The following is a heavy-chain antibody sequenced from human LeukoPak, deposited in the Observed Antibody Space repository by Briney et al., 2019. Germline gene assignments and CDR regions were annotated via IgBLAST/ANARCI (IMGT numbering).Heavy chain of an antibody. V-gene: IGHV4-59*08. Sequence: PPETLSLTCTVSGGSISSYYWSWIRQPPGKGLEWIGYFYYSGSTNYNPSLKSRVTISVDTSKNQFSLKLSSVAAADTAVYYCARIVYYDFWSGQNWFDPWGQGTLATVSS. CDR1: GGSISSYY. J-gene: IGHJ5*02. D-gene: IGHD3-3*01. CDR2: FYYSGST. CDR3: ARIVYYDFWSGQNWFDP.